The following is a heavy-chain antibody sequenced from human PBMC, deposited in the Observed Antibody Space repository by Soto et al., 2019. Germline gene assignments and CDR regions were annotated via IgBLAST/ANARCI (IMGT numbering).Heavy chain of an antibody. V-gene: IGHV4-39*01. Sequence: SETLSLTCTVSGGSISSSSYYWGWIRQPPGKGLEWIGSIYYSGSTYYNPSLKSRVTISVDTSKNQFSLKLSSVTAADTAVYYCARQGLSTSCFDYWGQGTLVTVSS. CDR2: IYYSGST. J-gene: IGHJ4*02. CDR3: ARQGLSTSCFDY. CDR1: GGSISSSSYY. D-gene: IGHD2-2*01.